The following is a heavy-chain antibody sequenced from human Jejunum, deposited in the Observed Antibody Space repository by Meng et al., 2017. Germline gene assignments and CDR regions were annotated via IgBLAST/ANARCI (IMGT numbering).Heavy chain of an antibody. CDR2: MYARGST. CDR1: GDSISSYY. Sequence: SETLSLTCSVSGDSISSYYWSWIRQPAGKGLEWIGRMYARGSTNYNPSLRGRVSMSLDTSKNQLSLRLASLTAADTAVYYCARELTSHTGWFDPWGQGTLVTVSS. CDR3: ARELTSHTGWFDP. D-gene: IGHD1-14*01. J-gene: IGHJ5*02. V-gene: IGHV4-4*07.